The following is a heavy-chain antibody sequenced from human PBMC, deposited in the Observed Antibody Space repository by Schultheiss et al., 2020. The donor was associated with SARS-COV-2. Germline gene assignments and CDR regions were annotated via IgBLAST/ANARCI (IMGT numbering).Heavy chain of an antibody. J-gene: IGHJ4*02. Sequence: SETLSLTCTVSGGSISSSSYYWGWIRQPPGKGLEWIGYIYYSGSTNYNPSLKSRVTISVDTSKNQFSLKLSSVTAADTAVYYCARLGSGWQIDYWGQGTLVTVSS. CDR1: GGSISSSSYY. V-gene: IGHV4-61*05. D-gene: IGHD6-19*01. CDR3: ARLGSGWQIDY. CDR2: IYYSGST.